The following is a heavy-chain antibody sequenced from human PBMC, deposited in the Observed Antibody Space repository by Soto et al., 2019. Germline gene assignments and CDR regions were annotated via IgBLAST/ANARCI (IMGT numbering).Heavy chain of an antibody. D-gene: IGHD5-12*01. CDR1: GFTFSSYW. CDR3: ARDVYSGYDNFGY. J-gene: IGHJ4*02. V-gene: IGHV3-7*01. CDR2: IKQDGSEK. Sequence: EVQLVESGGGLVQPGGSLRLSCAASGFTFSSYWMSWVRQAPGKGLEWVANIKQDGSEKYYVDSVKGRFTISRDNAKNSLYMQMNSLRAEDTAVYYCARDVYSGYDNFGYWGQGTLVTVSS.